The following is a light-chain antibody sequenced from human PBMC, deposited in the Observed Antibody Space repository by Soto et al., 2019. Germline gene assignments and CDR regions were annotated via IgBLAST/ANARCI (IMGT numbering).Light chain of an antibody. CDR3: QQYNSYPGT. J-gene: IGKJ1*01. V-gene: IGKV1-5*01. CDR2: DAS. CDR1: QSISSW. Sequence: DIQMTQSPSTLSASVGDRVTITCRASQSISSWLAWYQQKPGKAPKLLIYDASSLESGVPSRFSGSGSGTEFTLTISSLQPDDFATYYCQQYNSYPGTFGLGTKV.